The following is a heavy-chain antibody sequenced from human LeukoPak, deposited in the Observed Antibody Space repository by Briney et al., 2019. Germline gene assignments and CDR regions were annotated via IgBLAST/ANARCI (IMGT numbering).Heavy chain of an antibody. J-gene: IGHJ6*02. CDR3: ATPGHPMRIYYYGMDV. CDR2: ISGSGGST. V-gene: IGHV3-23*01. Sequence: PGGSLRLSCAASGFTFSSYAMSWVRQAPGKGLEWVSAISGSGGSTYYADSVKGRFTISRDNSKTTLYLQMNSLRAEDTAVYYCATPGHPMRIYYYGMDVWGQGTTVTVSS. D-gene: IGHD1-14*01. CDR1: GFTFSSYA.